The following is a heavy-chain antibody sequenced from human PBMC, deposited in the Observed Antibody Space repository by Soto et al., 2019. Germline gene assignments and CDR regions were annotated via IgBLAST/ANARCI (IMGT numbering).Heavy chain of an antibody. Sequence: PSETLSLTCAVSGDSVSRNKWWGWVRQSPGKGLEWIADMLHSGTTSYSPSLESRVTLSIDKSKNQFSLKLSSVTAADTAVYYCARGRLGTMVRGTAYYYYGMDVWGQGTTVTVSS. D-gene: IGHD3-10*01. CDR2: MLHSGTT. CDR1: GDSVSRNKW. CDR3: ARGRLGTMVRGTAYYYYGMDV. J-gene: IGHJ6*02. V-gene: IGHV4-4*02.